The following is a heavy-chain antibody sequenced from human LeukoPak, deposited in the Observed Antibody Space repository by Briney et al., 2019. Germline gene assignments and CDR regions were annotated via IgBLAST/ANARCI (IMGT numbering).Heavy chain of an antibody. V-gene: IGHV1-2*02. CDR2: LNPKTGGT. CDR1: GYTFTCCY. J-gene: IGHJ4*02. Sequence: ASVKVSCKPSGYTFTCCYLLWLRQAPGQGLEWMGWLNPKTGGTSYAQKFQGRVTMTRYTSIGTVNMELSRLTSDDTAVYYCAGTTSENDHGGKGTLVTVSS. D-gene: IGHD1-1*01. CDR3: AGTTSENDH.